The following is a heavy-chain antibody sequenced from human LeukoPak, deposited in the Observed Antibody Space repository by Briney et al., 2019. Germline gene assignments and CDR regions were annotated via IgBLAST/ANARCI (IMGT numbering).Heavy chain of an antibody. J-gene: IGHJ4*02. CDR3: ARDHFGGSYFDY. Sequence: SETLSLTCTVSGGSISSYYWSWIRQPPGKGLEWIGYIYYSGSTNYNPSLKSRVTISVDTSKNQFSLKLRSVTVADTAVYYCARDHFGGSYFDYWGQGTLVTVSS. D-gene: IGHD4-23*01. CDR2: IYYSGST. V-gene: IGHV4-59*01. CDR1: GGSISSYY.